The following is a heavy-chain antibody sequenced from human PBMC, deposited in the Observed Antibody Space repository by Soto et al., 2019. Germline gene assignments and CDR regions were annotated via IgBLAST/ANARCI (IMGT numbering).Heavy chain of an antibody. CDR1: GFTFSSYA. CDR2: ISYDGSNK. Sequence: GGSLRLSCAASGFTFSSYAMHWVRQAPGKGLEWVAVISYDGSNKYYADSVKGRFTISRDNSKNTLYLQMNSLRAEDTAVYYCARDSGSYYFNYWGQGTLVTVSS. V-gene: IGHV3-30-3*01. CDR3: ARDSGSYYFNY. J-gene: IGHJ4*02. D-gene: IGHD1-26*01.